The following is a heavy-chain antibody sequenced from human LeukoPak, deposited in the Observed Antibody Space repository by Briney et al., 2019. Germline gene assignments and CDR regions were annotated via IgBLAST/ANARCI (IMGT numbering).Heavy chain of an antibody. CDR1: GFTFSSYP. V-gene: IGHV3-30*04. CDR3: ARDPLDISRWANAFDI. J-gene: IGHJ3*02. D-gene: IGHD2-2*03. CDR2: MSYNE. Sequence: PGGSLRLSCAASGFTFSSYPMHWVRQAPGKALEWVAFMSYNEKYGDSVKGRFTISRDNAKNTLHLQMNGLRPDDTAVYYCARDPLDISRWANAFDIWGQGTLVTVSS.